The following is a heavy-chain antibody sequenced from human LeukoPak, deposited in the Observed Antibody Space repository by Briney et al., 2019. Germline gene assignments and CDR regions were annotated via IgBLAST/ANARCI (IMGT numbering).Heavy chain of an antibody. CDR2: IYPGDSDT. CDR1: GYTFTSYW. J-gene: IGHJ5*02. D-gene: IGHD2-15*01. CDR3: AKTIGDWSGGSCYSEDWFDP. V-gene: IGHV5-51*01. Sequence: GEPLKISCKRSGYTFTSYWFGWVRQLPGKGLEWMGIIYPGDSDTRYSPSFQGQVTIPADKSISTAYLQWSSLKASDTAMYYCAKTIGDWSGGSCYSEDWFDPWGQGTLVTVSS.